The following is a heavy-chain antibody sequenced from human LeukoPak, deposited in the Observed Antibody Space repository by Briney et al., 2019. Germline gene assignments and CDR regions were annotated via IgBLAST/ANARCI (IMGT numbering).Heavy chain of an antibody. Sequence: PSETLSLTCIVSGGSLSRYYWSWIRQPAGRGLEWVGRIYSSGNTNYNPSLKSRVTISVDKSKNQFSLKLSSVTAADTAVYYCARSGPIAVAGVDYWGQGTLVTVSS. CDR1: GGSLSRYY. J-gene: IGHJ4*02. CDR2: IYSSGNT. D-gene: IGHD6-19*01. V-gene: IGHV4-4*07. CDR3: ARSGPIAVAGVDY.